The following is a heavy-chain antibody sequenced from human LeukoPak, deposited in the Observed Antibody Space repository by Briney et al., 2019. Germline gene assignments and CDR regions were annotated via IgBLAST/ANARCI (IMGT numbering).Heavy chain of an antibody. J-gene: IGHJ3*02. Sequence: GGSLRLSCAASGFTFRASAIHWVRQASGKGLEWVGRIRSKANNYATAYAASVKGIFTVSRDDSKNTAYLQMSSLKTEDTAVYFCTSLYNSAFDIWGQGTMVTVSS. D-gene: IGHD1-1*01. CDR1: GFTFRASA. V-gene: IGHV3-73*01. CDR2: IRSKANNYAT. CDR3: TSLYNSAFDI.